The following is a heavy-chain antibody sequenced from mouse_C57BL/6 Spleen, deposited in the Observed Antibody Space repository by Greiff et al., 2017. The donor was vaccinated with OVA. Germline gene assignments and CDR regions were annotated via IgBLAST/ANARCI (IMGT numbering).Heavy chain of an antibody. CDR1: GYTFTSYW. CDR3: ASEITTVVDFDV. D-gene: IGHD1-1*01. Sequence: QFQLQQPAAELVKPGASVKLSCKASGYTFTSYWMHWVKQRPIQGLEWIGNIDPSDSETHYNQKFKDKATLTVDKSSSTAYMQLSSLTSEDSAVYYCASEITTVVDFDVWGTGTTVTVSS. V-gene: IGHV1-52*01. CDR2: IDPSDSET. J-gene: IGHJ1*03.